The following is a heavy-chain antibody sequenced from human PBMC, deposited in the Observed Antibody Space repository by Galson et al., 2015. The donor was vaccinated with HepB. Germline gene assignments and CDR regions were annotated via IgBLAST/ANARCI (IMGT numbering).Heavy chain of an antibody. D-gene: IGHD6-19*01. CDR2: ISSSGSTT. V-gene: IGHV3-11*01. CDR1: GFTFTDYY. J-gene: IGHJ4*02. CDR3: ARESSGLTYFDC. Sequence: SLRLSCAASGFTFTDYYMSWIRQAPGKGLEWVSYISSSGSTTYSADSVKGRFTISRDNTKHSLYLQMNSLGTEDTAVYYCARESSGLTYFDCWGQGTLVTVSS.